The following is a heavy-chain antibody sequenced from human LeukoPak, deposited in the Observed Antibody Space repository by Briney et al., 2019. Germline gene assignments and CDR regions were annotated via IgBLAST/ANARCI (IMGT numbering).Heavy chain of an antibody. CDR2: IYYSGST. CDR1: GGSISSGGYY. D-gene: IGHD2-2*02. Sequence: SETLSLTCTVSGGSISSGGYYWSWIRQHPGKGLEWIGYIYYSGSTYYNPSLKSRVTISVDTSKNQFSLKLSSVTAADTAVYYCARAPGYCSSTSCYTGWFDPWAQGTLVTVSS. CDR3: ARAPGYCSSTSCYTGWFDP. J-gene: IGHJ5*02. V-gene: IGHV4-31*03.